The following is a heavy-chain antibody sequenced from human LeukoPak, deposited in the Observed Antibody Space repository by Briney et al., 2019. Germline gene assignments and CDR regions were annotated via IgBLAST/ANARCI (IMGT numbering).Heavy chain of an antibody. D-gene: IGHD4-17*01. CDR2: IKFDGTAT. J-gene: IGHJ4*02. CDR1: GFTFRSFW. CDR3: AKVRRNTVTSDGGDY. Sequence: GGSLRLSCSGFGFTFRSFWMGWVRQAPGKGLEWVANIKFDGTATNYVDSVRGRFTISRDNAKNSVHLQMNTLRAEDTAVYYCAKVRRNTVTSDGGDYWGQGTLVTVSS. V-gene: IGHV3-7*03.